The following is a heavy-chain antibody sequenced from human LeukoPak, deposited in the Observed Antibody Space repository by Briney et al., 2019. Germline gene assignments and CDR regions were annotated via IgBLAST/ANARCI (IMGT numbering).Heavy chain of an antibody. D-gene: IGHD5-24*01. CDR3: ARGQSQGREMSWFDP. V-gene: IGHV1-2*02. CDR1: GYTFTGYY. Sequence: ASVKVSCTASGYTFTGYYMHWVRQAPGQGLEWMGWINPNSGGTNYAQKFQGRVTMTRDTSISTAYMELSRLRSDDTAVYYCARGQSQGREMSWFDPWGQGTLVTVSS. J-gene: IGHJ5*02. CDR2: INPNSGGT.